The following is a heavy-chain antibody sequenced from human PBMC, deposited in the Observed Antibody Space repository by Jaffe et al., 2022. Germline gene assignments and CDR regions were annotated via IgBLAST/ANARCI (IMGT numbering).Heavy chain of an antibody. CDR2: IYYSGNT. CDR1: GGSVSSSTYY. V-gene: IGHV4-39*01. J-gene: IGHJ6*03. CDR3: ARHEGIAARLGVDYMDV. D-gene: IGHD6-6*01. Sequence: QLQLQESGPGLVKPSETLSLTCTVSGGSVSSSTYYWGWIRQPPGKGLEWIGSIYYSGNTYYNPSLKSRITISVDTSKNQFSLKLTSVTAADTAVYYCARHEGIAARLGVDYMDVWGKGTTVTVSS.